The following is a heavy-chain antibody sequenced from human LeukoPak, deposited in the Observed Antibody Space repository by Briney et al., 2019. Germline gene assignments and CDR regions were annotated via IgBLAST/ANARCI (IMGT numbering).Heavy chain of an antibody. V-gene: IGHV3-23*01. J-gene: IGHJ4*02. CDR1: GFSVSSYD. D-gene: IGHD4-17*01. CDR3: ARIPFDYGDYVAGYYFDC. Sequence: GGSLRLSCAASGFSVSSYDLNWVRQAPGKGLEWVSLISGSGGTPYYADSVKGRFTISRDNSENTLYLQMNFLRAEDTAVYYCARIPFDYGDYVAGYYFDCWGQGTLVTVSS. CDR2: ISGSGGTP.